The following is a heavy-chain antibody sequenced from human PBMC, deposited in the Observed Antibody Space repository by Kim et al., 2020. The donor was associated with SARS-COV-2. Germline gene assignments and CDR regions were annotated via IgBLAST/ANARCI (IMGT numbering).Heavy chain of an antibody. CDR2: ISYDGSNK. D-gene: IGHD1-26*01. V-gene: IGHV3-30*04. CDR1: GFTFSSYA. Sequence: LSLTCAASGFTFSSYAMHWVRQAPGKGLEWVAVISYDGSNKYYADSVKGRFTISRDNSKNTLYLQMNSLRAEDTAVYYCARTSGSYFTAFDIWGQGTMVTVSS. CDR3: ARTSGSYFTAFDI. J-gene: IGHJ3*02.